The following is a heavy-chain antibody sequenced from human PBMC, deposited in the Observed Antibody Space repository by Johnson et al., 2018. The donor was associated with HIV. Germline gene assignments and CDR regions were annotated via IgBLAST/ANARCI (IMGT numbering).Heavy chain of an antibody. V-gene: IGHV3-30*04. CDR3: AKGVRGSSCYDAFDI. CDR2: ISYDGSNK. D-gene: IGHD6-6*01. CDR1: GFMFSTYA. Sequence: VQLVESGGGVVQPGRSLRLSCVASGFMFSTYAMHWVRQAPGKGLEWVAVISYDGSNKYYADSVKGRFTISRDNSKNTLYLQMSSLRADDTAVYYCAKGVRGSSCYDAFDIWGQGTMVTVSS. J-gene: IGHJ3*02.